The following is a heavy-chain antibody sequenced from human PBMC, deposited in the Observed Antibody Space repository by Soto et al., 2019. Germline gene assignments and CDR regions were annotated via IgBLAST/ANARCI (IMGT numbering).Heavy chain of an antibody. Sequence: QVQLVQSGAEVKKPGSSVKVSCKASGGTFNSYGFSWVRQAPGQGLEWMGGIIPMYGTTNYAQNFQGRVTINADESTSTAYMELSGLRSDDTAVYYCARASRGFAHYYYDYGMDVWGQGTTVTVSS. CDR1: GGTFNSYG. CDR2: IIPMYGTT. V-gene: IGHV1-69*01. CDR3: ARASRGFAHYYYDYGMDV. J-gene: IGHJ6*02.